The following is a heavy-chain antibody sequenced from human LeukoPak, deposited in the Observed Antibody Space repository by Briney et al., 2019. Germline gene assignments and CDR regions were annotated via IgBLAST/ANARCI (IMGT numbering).Heavy chain of an antibody. D-gene: IGHD6-6*01. CDR2: ISPYNDNT. CDR3: ARDVSSSSDY. J-gene: IGHJ4*02. Sequence: GASVKVSCKASGYSFPSYGISWVRQAPGQGPEWMGWISPYNDNTNYAQKFQGRVTITRDTSASTAYMEVSSLRSEDTAVYYCARDVSSSSDYWGQGTLVTVSS. V-gene: IGHV1-18*01. CDR1: GYSFPSYG.